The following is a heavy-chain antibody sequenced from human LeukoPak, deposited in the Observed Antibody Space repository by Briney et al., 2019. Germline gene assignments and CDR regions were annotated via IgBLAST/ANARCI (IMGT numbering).Heavy chain of an antibody. CDR2: INSDGSST. Sequence: GGSLRLSCAASGFTFSSYWMHWVRHAPGKGLVWVSRINSDGSSTSYADSVKGRFTISRDNAKNTLYLRMNSLRAEDTAVYYCARVGVPLGAEGGYYFDYWGQGTLVTVSS. J-gene: IGHJ4*02. V-gene: IGHV3-74*01. D-gene: IGHD7-27*01. CDR1: GFTFSSYW. CDR3: ARVGVPLGAEGGYYFDY.